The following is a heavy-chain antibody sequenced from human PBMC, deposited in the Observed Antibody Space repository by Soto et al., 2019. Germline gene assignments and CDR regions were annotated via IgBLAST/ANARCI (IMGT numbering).Heavy chain of an antibody. J-gene: IGHJ3*02. D-gene: IGHD6-6*01. Sequence: GGSLRLSCAASGFTFSSYAMSWVRQAPGKGLEWVSAISGSGGSTYYADSVKGRFTISRDNSKNTLYLQMNSLRAEDTAVYYCAKDLSIAARRGAGHAFDIWGQGTMVTVS. CDR2: ISGSGGST. CDR1: GFTFSSYA. V-gene: IGHV3-23*01. CDR3: AKDLSIAARRGAGHAFDI.